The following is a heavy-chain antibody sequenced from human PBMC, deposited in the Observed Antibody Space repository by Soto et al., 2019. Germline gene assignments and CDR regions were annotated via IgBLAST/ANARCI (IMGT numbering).Heavy chain of an antibody. CDR3: ARESGDWPLNWFGP. CDR1: GFNFSNHW. V-gene: IGHV3-74*01. CDR2: ITSDGKSK. Sequence: GGSLRLSCAASGFNFSNHWMHWVRQRPAEGLVWVSRITSDGKSKAYAESVKGRFAISRDNAKNTLYLQMNGLTAGDTAVCYCARESGDWPLNWFGPRGHGPLFTVSS. J-gene: IGHJ5*02. D-gene: IGHD2-21*02.